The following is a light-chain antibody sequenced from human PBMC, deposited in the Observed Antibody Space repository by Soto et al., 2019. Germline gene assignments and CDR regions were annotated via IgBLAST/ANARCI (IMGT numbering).Light chain of an antibody. J-gene: IGKJ1*01. CDR2: GAR. Sequence: IGLTQSPRTLSLSPGERATLSFRASQSVTSSYLAWYQQKPGQAPRLLIYGARTRATGVPDRFSASGSGTDFSLTISRLEPEDFAVYYCQQYGTSPWTFGQGTKVDI. V-gene: IGKV3-20*01. CDR1: QSVTSSY. CDR3: QQYGTSPWT.